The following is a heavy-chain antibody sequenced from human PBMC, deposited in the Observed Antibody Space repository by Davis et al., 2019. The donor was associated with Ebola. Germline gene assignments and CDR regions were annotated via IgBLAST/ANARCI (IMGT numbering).Heavy chain of an antibody. CDR1: GFTFSNAW. Sequence: GESLKISCAASGFTFSNAWMNWVRQAPGKGLEWVAVISYDGSNKYYADSVKGRFTISRDNSKNTLYLQMNSLRAEDTAVYYCARGRGYYDFWSGYYTDEGMDVWGQGTTVTVSS. J-gene: IGHJ6*02. CDR2: ISYDGSNK. CDR3: ARGRGYYDFWSGYYTDEGMDV. D-gene: IGHD3-3*01. V-gene: IGHV3-30-3*01.